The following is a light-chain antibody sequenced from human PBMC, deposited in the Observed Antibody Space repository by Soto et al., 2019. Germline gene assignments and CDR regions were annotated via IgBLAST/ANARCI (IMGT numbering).Light chain of an antibody. Sequence: IVLTQSPGTVSLYPGENASFSCRASQSIDTNWLAWYQQRPGQPPRLLIYGASSRATGIPDRFSGSGSGAGFTLTISSLEPEDFAVYYCQHYDRSPPVTFGQGTRLEVK. V-gene: IGKV3-20*01. CDR1: QSIDTNW. CDR3: QHYDRSPPVT. J-gene: IGKJ5*01. CDR2: GAS.